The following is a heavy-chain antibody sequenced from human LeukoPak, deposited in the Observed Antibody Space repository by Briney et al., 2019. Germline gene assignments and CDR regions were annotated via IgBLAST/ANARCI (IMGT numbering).Heavy chain of an antibody. Sequence: QTGGSLRLSCAASGFTFSNAWMTWVRQAPGKGLEWVSAISGSGGRTYYADSVKGRFTISRDNSKNTLYLQMNSLRAEDTAVYYCAKDEPGYSGNWDDAFDIWGQGTMVTVSS. CDR2: ISGSGGRT. J-gene: IGHJ3*02. CDR1: GFTFSNAW. V-gene: IGHV3-23*01. D-gene: IGHD1-26*01. CDR3: AKDEPGYSGNWDDAFDI.